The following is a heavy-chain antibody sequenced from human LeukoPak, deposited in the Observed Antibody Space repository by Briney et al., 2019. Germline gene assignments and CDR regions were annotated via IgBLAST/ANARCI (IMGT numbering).Heavy chain of an antibody. D-gene: IGHD4-17*01. CDR1: GFTFSSYS. J-gene: IGHJ3*02. V-gene: IGHV3-48*01. CDR2: ISGSSCTI. CDR3: AKKVYLTVTTNAFDI. Sequence: GGSLRLSCAASGFTFSSYSMNWVRQAPGKGLEWISYISGSSCTIYYADSVKGRFTISRDNSKNTLYLQMNSLRAEDTAVYYCAKKVYLTVTTNAFDIWGQGTMVTVSS.